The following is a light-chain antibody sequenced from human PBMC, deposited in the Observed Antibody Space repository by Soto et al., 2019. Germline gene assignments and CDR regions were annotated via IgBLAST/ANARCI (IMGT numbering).Light chain of an antibody. Sequence: AIRMTQSPSSFSASTGARVTITCRASQGISSYLAWYQQNPGKAPKLRIYAASTLQSGVPSRFSGSGSGTDFTLTISCLQSEDFATYYCQQYYSYPSTFGGGTKVEIK. CDR3: QQYYSYPST. V-gene: IGKV1-8*01. J-gene: IGKJ4*01. CDR1: QGISSY. CDR2: AAS.